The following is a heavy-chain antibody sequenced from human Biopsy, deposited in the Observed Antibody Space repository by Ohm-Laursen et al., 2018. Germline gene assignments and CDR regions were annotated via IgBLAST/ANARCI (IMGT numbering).Heavy chain of an antibody. D-gene: IGHD1-26*01. V-gene: IGHV4-34*01. J-gene: IGHJ4*02. CDR1: GESFSDYY. CDR2: INHRGRS. Sequence: SDTLSLTCEVSGESFSDYYWSWIRQSPGKGLEWIGEINHRGRSSYSPPLQSRVTISVDASKNQFSLNMKSVTAADTAVYFCAREGGGLLPIRLTDFWGPGMMVTVSS. CDR3: AREGGGLLPIRLTDF.